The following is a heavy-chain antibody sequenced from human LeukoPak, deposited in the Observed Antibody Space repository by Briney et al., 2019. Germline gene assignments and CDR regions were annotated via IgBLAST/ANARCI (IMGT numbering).Heavy chain of an antibody. CDR2: IYRSGST. J-gene: IGHJ1*01. V-gene: IGHV4-38-2*02. D-gene: IGHD6-19*01. Sequence: SETLSLTCTVSGYSISSDYYWGWIRQPPGKGLEWIGSIYRSGSTYYKPSLKSRVTISVDTSKNQFSLKLSSVTAADTAVYYCARDMGSSGWYVRYFQHWGQGTLVTVSS. CDR3: ARDMGSSGWYVRYFQH. CDR1: GYSISSDYY.